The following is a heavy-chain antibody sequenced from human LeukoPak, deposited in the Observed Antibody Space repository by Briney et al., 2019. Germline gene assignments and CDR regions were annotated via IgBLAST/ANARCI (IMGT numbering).Heavy chain of an antibody. CDR2: GNLQGST. J-gene: IGHJ4*02. V-gene: IGHV4-4*02. CDR1: GGSITNTNY. Sequence: SDTLSLTCSVSGGSITNTNYWTWVRQPPGKVLEWIGEGNLQGSTNYNPSLMGRVAISVDTSENHISLQLTSVTAADTAVYYCAREGGPYRPLDYSGQGTLVTVSS. CDR3: AREGGPYRPLDY.